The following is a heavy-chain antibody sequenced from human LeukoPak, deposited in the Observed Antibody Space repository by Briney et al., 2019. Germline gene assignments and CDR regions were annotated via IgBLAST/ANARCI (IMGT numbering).Heavy chain of an antibody. Sequence: PGGSLRLSCAASGFTFSGSAMHWVRQASGKGLEWVGRIRSKANSYATAYAESVKGRFTISRDDSKNTAYLQMNSLKTEDTAVYYCTFLGYCTNGVCRDYFDYWGQGTLVTVSS. J-gene: IGHJ4*02. D-gene: IGHD2-8*01. CDR3: TFLGYCTNGVCRDYFDY. CDR1: GFTFSGSA. CDR2: IRSKANSYAT. V-gene: IGHV3-73*01.